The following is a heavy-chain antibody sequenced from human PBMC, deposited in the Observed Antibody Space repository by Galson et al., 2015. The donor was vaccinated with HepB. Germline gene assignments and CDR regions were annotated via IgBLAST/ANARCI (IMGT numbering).Heavy chain of an antibody. CDR3: ARGAYGRTTDAFDI. CDR1: GFSFSDYY. J-gene: IGHJ3*02. V-gene: IGHV3-11*01. Sequence: SLRLSCAASGFSFSDYYMNWIRQAPGKGLEWVSCISSGGSTMYHADSVKGRFTVSRDNAKNSLYLQMNSLRAEDTAIYYCARGAYGRTTDAFDIWGQGTMVTVSS. D-gene: IGHD4-11*01. CDR2: ISSGGSTM.